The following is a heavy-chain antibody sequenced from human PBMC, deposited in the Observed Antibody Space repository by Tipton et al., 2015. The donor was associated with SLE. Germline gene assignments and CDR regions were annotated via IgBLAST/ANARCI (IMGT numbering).Heavy chain of an antibody. CDR2: IRSKAYGGTT. CDR1: GFTFGDYA. Sequence: SLRLSCTASGFTFGDYAMSWFRQAPGKGLEWVGFIRSKAYGGTTEYAASVKGRFTISRDDSKSIAYLQMNSLKTEDPAVYYCTRDLDYYDSSGYDYYYGMDVWGQGTTVTVSS. D-gene: IGHD3-22*01. CDR3: TRDLDYYDSSGYDYYYGMDV. V-gene: IGHV3-49*03. J-gene: IGHJ6*02.